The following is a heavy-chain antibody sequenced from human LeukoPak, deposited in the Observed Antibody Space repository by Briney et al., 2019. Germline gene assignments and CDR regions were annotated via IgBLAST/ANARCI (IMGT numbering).Heavy chain of an antibody. D-gene: IGHD4-11*01. CDR3: ARDPYSNYSN. Sequence: SETLSLTCTVSGVSISSYYWSWIRQPPGKGLEWIGYIYYSGSTNYNPSLKSRVTISVDTSKNQFSLKLSSVTAADTAVYYCARDPYSNYSNWGQGTLVTVSS. CDR2: IYYSGST. V-gene: IGHV4-59*01. J-gene: IGHJ4*02. CDR1: GVSISSYY.